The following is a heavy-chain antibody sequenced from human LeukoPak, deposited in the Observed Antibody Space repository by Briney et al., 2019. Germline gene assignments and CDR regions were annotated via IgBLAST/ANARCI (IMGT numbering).Heavy chain of an antibody. CDR1: GGSISSSSYY. D-gene: IGHD2-8*01. Sequence: SETLSLTCTVSGGSISSSSYYWGWIRQPPGKGLEWIGSIYYSGSTYYNPSLKSRVTISVDTSKNQFSLKLSSVTAADTAVYYCARGRTYCTNGVCYSRDYYYYYMDVWGKGTTVTVSS. V-gene: IGHV4-39*01. CDR2: IYYSGST. CDR3: ARGRTYCTNGVCYSRDYYYYYMDV. J-gene: IGHJ6*03.